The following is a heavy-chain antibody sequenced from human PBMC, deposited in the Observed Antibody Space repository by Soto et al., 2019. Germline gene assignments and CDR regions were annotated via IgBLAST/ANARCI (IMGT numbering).Heavy chain of an antibody. D-gene: IGHD1-1*01. V-gene: IGHV3-30*18. CDR3: AKEFGWELQLSHPYYNSGMDV. CDR2: MSFDGSNK. CDR1: GFTFRSYG. J-gene: IGHJ6*02. Sequence: WGSLRLSCAASGFTFRSYGIRFFRHSPCKWREWVALMSFDGSNKYYADSVRGRFTISSDNSKSTLYLQMDILRPEDTAVYYCAKEFGWELQLSHPYYNSGMDVWGQGTTVTVSS.